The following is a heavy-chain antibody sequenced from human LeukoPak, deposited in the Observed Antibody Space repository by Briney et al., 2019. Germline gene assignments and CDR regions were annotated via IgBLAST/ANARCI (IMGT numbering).Heavy chain of an antibody. Sequence: GGSLRLSCTTSGFTFVDYAMSWFRQAPGKGLEWVSSISSSSSYIYYADSVKGRFTISRDNAKNSLYLQMNSLRAEDTAVYYCARESGYEPSYYYYYMDVWGKGTTVTVSS. CDR3: ARESGYEPSYYYYYMDV. V-gene: IGHV3-21*01. CDR1: GFTFVDYA. J-gene: IGHJ6*03. D-gene: IGHD5-12*01. CDR2: ISSSSSYI.